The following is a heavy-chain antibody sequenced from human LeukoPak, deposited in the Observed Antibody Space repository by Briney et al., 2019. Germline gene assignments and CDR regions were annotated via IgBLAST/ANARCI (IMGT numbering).Heavy chain of an antibody. J-gene: IGHJ3*02. D-gene: IGHD2-2*01. CDR1: GGNFINYA. CDR2: IIPIFHTP. Sequence: ASVKVSCKASGGNFINYAINWVRQAPGQGLEWMGGIIPIFHTPNYAQKFQGRIAITTEESTTTAYMDLTSLTSKDTAVYYCTIAPVPAAIEGAFDPFDIWGQGTVVTVSS. CDR3: TIAPVPAAIEGAFDPFDI. V-gene: IGHV1-69*05.